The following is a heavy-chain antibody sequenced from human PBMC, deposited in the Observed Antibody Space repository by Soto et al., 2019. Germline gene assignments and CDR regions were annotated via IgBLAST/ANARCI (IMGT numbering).Heavy chain of an antibody. D-gene: IGHD3-22*01. V-gene: IGHV1-18*04. CDR2: ISAYNNNT. Sequence: QVQLVQSGTEVKKPGASVKVSCKAFDYTFLSYAITWVRQAPGQGLEWVGWISAYNNNTKCAQKFQDRVTLTTDTSTSTAYMELRSLRADDTAVYYCARPDGSHYYGMDVWGQGTTVAVSS. CDR3: ARPDGSHYYGMDV. CDR1: DYTFLSYA. J-gene: IGHJ6*02.